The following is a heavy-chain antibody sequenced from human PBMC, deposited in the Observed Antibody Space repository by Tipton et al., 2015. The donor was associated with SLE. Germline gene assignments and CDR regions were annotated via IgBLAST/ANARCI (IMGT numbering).Heavy chain of an antibody. V-gene: IGHV4-34*01. CDR2: INHSGST. CDR1: GGSFSGYY. CDR3: ARDRAAAGTYGMDV. D-gene: IGHD6-13*01. J-gene: IGHJ6*02. Sequence: LRLSCAVYGGSFSGYYWSWIRQPPGKGLEWIGEINHSGSTNYNPSLKSRVTISVDTSKNQFSLKLSSVTAADTAVYYCARDRAAAGTYGMDVWGQGTTVTVSS.